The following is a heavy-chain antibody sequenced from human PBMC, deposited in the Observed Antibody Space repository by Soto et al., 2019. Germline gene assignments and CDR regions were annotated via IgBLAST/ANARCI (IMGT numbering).Heavy chain of an antibody. CDR3: ARKKQWLGRNSFEP. D-gene: IGHD6-19*01. CDR1: GFSFTKYS. V-gene: IGHV3-48*02. CDR2: IDGSTTAI. J-gene: IGHJ5*02. Sequence: EVQLVESGGGLAQSGGSLRLSCEASGFSFTKYSMNWVRQAPGKGLEWIAYIDGSTTAIFYADSVKGRFTISRDNAKMSLYLQMNPLRHEDTAIYYCARKKQWLGRNSFEPWGQGTLVTVSS.